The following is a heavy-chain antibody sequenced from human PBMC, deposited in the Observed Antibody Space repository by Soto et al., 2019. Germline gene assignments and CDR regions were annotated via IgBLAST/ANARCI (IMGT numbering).Heavy chain of an antibody. CDR3: ARAEILIVDYYGMDV. J-gene: IGHJ6*02. D-gene: IGHD3-22*01. CDR1: GYTFTSYY. CDR2: INPSGGST. V-gene: IGHV1-46*01. Sequence: ASVKVSCKASGYTFTSYYMHWVRQAPGQGLEWMGIINPSGGSTSYAQKFQGRVTMTRDTPTSTVYMELSSLRSEDTAVYYCARAEILIVDYYGMDVWGQGTTVTVSS.